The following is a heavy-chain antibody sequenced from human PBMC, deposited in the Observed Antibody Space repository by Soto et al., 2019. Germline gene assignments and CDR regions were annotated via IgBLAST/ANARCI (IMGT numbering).Heavy chain of an antibody. CDR1: GFTFSSYA. CDR2: ISSNGGST. V-gene: IGHV3-64D*06. J-gene: IGHJ4*02. CDR3: VKGGTYYYDSSGYYSENYFDY. D-gene: IGHD3-22*01. Sequence: PGGSLRLSCSASGFTFSSYAMHWVRQAPGKGLEYVSAISSNGGSTYYADSVKGRFTISRDNSKNTLYLQMSSLRAEDTAVYYCVKGGTYYYDSSGYYSENYFDYWGQGTLVTVSS.